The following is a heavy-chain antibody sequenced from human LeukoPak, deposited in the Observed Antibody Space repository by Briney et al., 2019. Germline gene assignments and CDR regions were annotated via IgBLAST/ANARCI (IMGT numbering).Heavy chain of an antibody. Sequence: TGGSLRLSCAASGFPFSVYWMTCVRQAPGKGLAWVANVKQDGNEKYYVDSVKGRFTISRDNAKNSLYLQMDSLRAEDTAVYYCARVFGGYSYGSFDYWGQGTLVTVSS. D-gene: IGHD5-18*01. J-gene: IGHJ4*02. CDR3: ARVFGGYSYGSFDY. CDR2: VKQDGNEK. V-gene: IGHV3-7*01. CDR1: GFPFSVYW.